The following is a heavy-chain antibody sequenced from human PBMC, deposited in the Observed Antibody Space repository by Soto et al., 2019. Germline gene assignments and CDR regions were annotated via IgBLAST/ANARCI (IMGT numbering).Heavy chain of an antibody. Sequence: ASVKVSCKASGYTFTSYYMHWVRQAPGQGLEWMGIINPSGGSTSYAQKFQGRITADESTTTAYMELSSLRSQDTAVYYCARGHEFGGNSDAYDIWGQGAMVTVSS. CDR1: GYTFTSYY. D-gene: IGHD2-21*02. CDR3: ARGHEFGGNSDAYDI. V-gene: IGHV1-46*01. CDR2: INPSGGST. J-gene: IGHJ3*02.